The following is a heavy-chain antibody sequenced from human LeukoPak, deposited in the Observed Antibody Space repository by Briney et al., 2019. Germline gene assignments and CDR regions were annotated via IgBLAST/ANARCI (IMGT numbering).Heavy chain of an antibody. V-gene: IGHV3-23*01. Sequence: PGGSLRLSCAASGFTFSSYAMSWVRQAPGKGLEWVSAISGSGGSTYYADSVKGRFSISRDNSKNTLYLQMNSLRAEDTAVYYCAKGRQLVPYYYYYGMDVWGQGTTVTVSS. J-gene: IGHJ6*02. CDR1: GFTFSSYA. CDR2: ISGSGGST. CDR3: AKGRQLVPYYYYYGMDV. D-gene: IGHD6-13*01.